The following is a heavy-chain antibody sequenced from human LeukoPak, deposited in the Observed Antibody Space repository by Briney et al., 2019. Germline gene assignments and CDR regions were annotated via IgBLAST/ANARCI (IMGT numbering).Heavy chain of an antibody. CDR3: ASRPIHYYDSSGYPYYFDY. CDR2: IIPIFGTA. Sequence: SVKVSCKASGGTFSSYAISWVRQAPGQGLEWMGGIIPIFGTANYAQKFQGRVTITTDESTCTAYMELSSLRSEDKALYYCASRPIHYYDSSGYPYYFDYWGQGTLVTVSS. V-gene: IGHV1-69*05. D-gene: IGHD3-22*01. J-gene: IGHJ4*02. CDR1: GGTFSSYA.